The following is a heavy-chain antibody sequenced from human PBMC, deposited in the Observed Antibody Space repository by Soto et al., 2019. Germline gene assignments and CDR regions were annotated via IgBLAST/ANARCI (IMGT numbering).Heavy chain of an antibody. D-gene: IGHD6-13*01. CDR2: INAGNGNT. CDR1: GYTFTSYA. Sequence: ASVQVSCKASGYTFTSYAMHWVRQAPGQRLEWMGWINAGNGNTKYSQKFQGRVTITRDTSASTAYMELSSLRSEDTAVYYCASEAIAAAAVYGMDVWGQGTTVTVSS. J-gene: IGHJ6*02. V-gene: IGHV1-3*01. CDR3: ASEAIAAAAVYGMDV.